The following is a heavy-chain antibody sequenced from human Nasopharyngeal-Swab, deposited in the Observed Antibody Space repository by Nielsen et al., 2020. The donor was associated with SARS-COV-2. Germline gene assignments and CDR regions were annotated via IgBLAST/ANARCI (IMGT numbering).Heavy chain of an antibody. CDR3: VRDGYFDWSFGY. V-gene: IGHV3-21*01. CDR2: ISTTSDYI. Sequence: GGSLRLFCAASGFTFTDYVMNWVRQAPGKGLEWVSSISTTSDYIYYADSVKGRFTISRDNARNSLHLQMHSLRAEDTAVYYCVRDGYFDWSFGYWGQGTLVTVSS. CDR1: GFTFTDYV. J-gene: IGHJ4*02. D-gene: IGHD3-9*01.